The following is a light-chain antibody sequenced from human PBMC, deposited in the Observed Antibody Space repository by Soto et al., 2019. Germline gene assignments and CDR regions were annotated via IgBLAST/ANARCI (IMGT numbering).Light chain of an antibody. CDR2: ENS. CDR3: GAWDTGLKGRL. J-gene: IGLJ2*01. Sequence: QSVLTQPPSVSAAPGQDVTISCSGSSSNIGLNDVDWYHQLPGTAPKLLIYENSKRPSGIPDRFSGSKSGTSATLGITGLQTEDEADYYCGAWDTGLKGRLFGGGTQLTVL. V-gene: IGLV1-51*02. CDR1: SSNIGLND.